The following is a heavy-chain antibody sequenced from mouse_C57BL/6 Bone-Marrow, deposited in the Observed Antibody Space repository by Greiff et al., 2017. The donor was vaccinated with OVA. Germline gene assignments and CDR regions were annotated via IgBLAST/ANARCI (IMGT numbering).Heavy chain of an antibody. Sequence: QVHVKQSGAELVRPGASVKLSCKASGYTFTDYYINWVKQRPGQGLEWIARLYPGSGNTYYNEKFKGKATLSAEKSSSTAFMQLSSLTSEAPAGYFCATDETWFAYWGQGTLVTVSA. CDR3: ATDETWFAY. J-gene: IGHJ3*01. V-gene: IGHV1-76*01. CDR2: LYPGSGNT. CDR1: GYTFTDYY.